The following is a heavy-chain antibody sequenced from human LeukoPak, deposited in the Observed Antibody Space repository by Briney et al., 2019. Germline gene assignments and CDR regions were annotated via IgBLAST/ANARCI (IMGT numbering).Heavy chain of an antibody. J-gene: IGHJ4*02. CDR3: STGVGTLWSGYYHDY. D-gene: IGHD3-3*01. Sequence: SVTVSCKASGCTFSTYAISWVRQAPAQGLEWMGRIIPVLGEANYAHQFQGRVPISAAKSTSTAYLEVRSMRSEDTAVYYCSTGVGTLWSGYYHDYWGQGTLVTVSS. CDR1: GCTFSTYA. CDR2: IIPVLGEA. V-gene: IGHV1-69*04.